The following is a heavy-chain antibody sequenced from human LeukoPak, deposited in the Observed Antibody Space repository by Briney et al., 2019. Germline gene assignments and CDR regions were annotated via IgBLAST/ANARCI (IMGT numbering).Heavy chain of an antibody. CDR3: TRRDGDNDRGFDY. D-gene: IGHD4-23*01. V-gene: IGHV3-33*01. CDR2: IWYDGSKK. CDR1: GFTFSDYG. J-gene: IGHJ4*02. Sequence: GAALRLSCAASGFTFSDYGMHWVRQAPAKGLEWVAVIWYDGSKKYYADSVKGRFTISRDNSKNTLYLQMNSLRAEDTAVYYCTRRDGDNDRGFDYWGQGTLVTVSS.